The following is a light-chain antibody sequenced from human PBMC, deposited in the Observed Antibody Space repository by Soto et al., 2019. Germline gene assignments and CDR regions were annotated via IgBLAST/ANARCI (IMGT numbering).Light chain of an antibody. CDR1: QSLLHKNGNNY. CDR2: MGF. V-gene: IGKV2-28*01. CDR3: MQALQTPRT. J-gene: IGKJ1*01. Sequence: DIVMTQSPLSLPVTPGEAASISCRSSQSLLHKNGNNYFNWYLQKPGQSPQLLIYMGFKRASGVPDRFSGSGSGTYFTLKISRVDAEDAGVYYCMQALQTPRTVGQGTKVDSK.